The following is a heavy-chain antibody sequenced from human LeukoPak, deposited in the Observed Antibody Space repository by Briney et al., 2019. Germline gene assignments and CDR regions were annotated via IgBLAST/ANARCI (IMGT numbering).Heavy chain of an antibody. V-gene: IGHV3-21*01. Sequence: GGSLRLSCAASGFTFSSYSMNWVRQAPGKGLEWVSSISSSSSYVYYADSVKGRFTIPRDNAKNSLYLQMNSLRAEDTAVYYCAREGGVVVVPAAIDYWGQGTLVTVSS. CDR2: ISSSSSYV. D-gene: IGHD2-2*01. CDR1: GFTFSSYS. CDR3: AREGGVVVVPAAIDY. J-gene: IGHJ4*02.